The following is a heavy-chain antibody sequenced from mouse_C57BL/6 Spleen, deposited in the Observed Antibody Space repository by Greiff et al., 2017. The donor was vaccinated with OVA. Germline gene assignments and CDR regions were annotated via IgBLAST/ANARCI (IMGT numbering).Heavy chain of an antibody. CDR3: ARKDHYAWFAY. J-gene: IGHJ3*01. D-gene: IGHD1-2*01. CDR2: IYPGSGNT. CDR1: GYSFTSYY. Sequence: QVQLQQSGPELVKPGASVKISCKASGYSFTSYYINWVKQRPGQGLEWIGWIYPGSGNTKYNEKFKGKATLTADKSSSTAYMQLSSLTSEDSAVYYCARKDHYAWFAYWGQGTLVTVSA. V-gene: IGHV1-66*01.